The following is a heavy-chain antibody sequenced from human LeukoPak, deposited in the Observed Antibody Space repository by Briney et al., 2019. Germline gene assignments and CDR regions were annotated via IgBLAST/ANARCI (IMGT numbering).Heavy chain of an antibody. CDR1: GYTFTTSD. Sequence: APVKASCKASGYTFTTSDINSVPGATGQELEWMGWMNPKSGNTGDAQKSQGRGIMTRNTYISTAYRELSSLRSEDPAVYYCARATRAQIQRWYPRYYYYYRYVWGKGNPVTVSS. J-gene: IGHJ6*03. CDR3: ARATRAQIQRWYPRYYYYYRYV. V-gene: IGHV1-8*01. D-gene: IGHD5-18*01. CDR2: MNPKSGNT.